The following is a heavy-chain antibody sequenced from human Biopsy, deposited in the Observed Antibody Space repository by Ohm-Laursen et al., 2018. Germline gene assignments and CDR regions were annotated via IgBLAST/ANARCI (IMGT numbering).Heavy chain of an antibody. Sequence: SLRLSCTASGFTFSSYSMNWVRQAPGKGLEWISLIWYDGTNEDYADSVKGRFTISRDNSKNTLYLQINTLTLEDTAFYYCARGLSSGWYGYFDVWGRGTLVTVSS. CDR3: ARGLSSGWYGYFDV. CDR2: IWYDGTNE. J-gene: IGHJ2*01. D-gene: IGHD6-19*01. V-gene: IGHV3-33*04. CDR1: GFTFSSYS.